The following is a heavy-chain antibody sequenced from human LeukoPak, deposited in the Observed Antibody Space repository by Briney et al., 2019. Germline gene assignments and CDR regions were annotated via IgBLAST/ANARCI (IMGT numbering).Heavy chain of an antibody. D-gene: IGHD3-9*01. Sequence: PGGSLRLSCAASGFTFSSSAMNWVRQAPGKGLEWVSVISGSGGSTYYADSVKGRFTISRDNSKYTLYLQMNSLRADDTAVYYCAKVYRANAILTGYFDYWGQGTLVTVSS. J-gene: IGHJ4*02. CDR2: ISGSGGST. V-gene: IGHV3-23*01. CDR1: GFTFSSSA. CDR3: AKVYRANAILTGYFDY.